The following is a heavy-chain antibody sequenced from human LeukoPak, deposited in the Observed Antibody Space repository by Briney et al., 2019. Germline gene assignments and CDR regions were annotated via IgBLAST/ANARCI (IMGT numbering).Heavy chain of an antibody. CDR2: ISGSGGST. D-gene: IGHD2-15*01. CDR3: AKSAGYCSGGSCHSEYFQH. Sequence: GGSPRLSCAASGFTFSSYAMSWVRQAPGKGLEWVSAISGSGGSTYYADSVKGRFTTSRDNSKNTLYLQMNSLRAEDTAVYYCAKSAGYCSGGSCHSEYFQHWGQGTLVTVSS. V-gene: IGHV3-23*01. J-gene: IGHJ1*01. CDR1: GFTFSSYA.